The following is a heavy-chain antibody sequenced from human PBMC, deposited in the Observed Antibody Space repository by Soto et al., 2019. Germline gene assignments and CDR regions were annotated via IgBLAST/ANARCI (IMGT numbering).Heavy chain of an antibody. CDR1: GYTFTSYA. CDR2: INAGNGNT. J-gene: IGHJ4*02. Sequence: VASVKVSCKASGYTFTSYAMHWVRQAPGQRLEWMGWINAGNGNTKYSQKFQGRVTITRDTSASTAYMELSSLRSEDTAVYYCARDGGPYYDFWSGYYGSYFDYWGQGTLVTVSS. D-gene: IGHD3-3*01. V-gene: IGHV1-3*01. CDR3: ARDGGPYYDFWSGYYGSYFDY.